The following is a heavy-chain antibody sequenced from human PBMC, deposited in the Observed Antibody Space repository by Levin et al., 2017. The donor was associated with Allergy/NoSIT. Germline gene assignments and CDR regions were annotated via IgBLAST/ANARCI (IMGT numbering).Heavy chain of an antibody. D-gene: IGHD3-10*01. CDR2: IYYSGST. V-gene: IGHV4-31*03. Sequence: SQTLSLTCTVSGGSISSGGYYWSWIRQHPGKGLEWIGYIYYSGSTYYNPSLKSRVTISVDTSKNQFSLKLSSVTAADTAVYYCARELRVGSGSYRDLLQYYYYGMDVWGQGTTVTVSS. CDR3: ARELRVGSGSYRDLLQYYYYGMDV. J-gene: IGHJ6*02. CDR1: GGSISSGGYY.